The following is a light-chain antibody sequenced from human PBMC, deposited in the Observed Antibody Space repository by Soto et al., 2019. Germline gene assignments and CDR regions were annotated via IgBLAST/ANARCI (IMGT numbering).Light chain of an antibody. V-gene: IGKV3-15*01. Sequence: EIVMTQSPATLSVSPGERATLSCGASQSVSSNLAWYQQKPGQAPRLLIYGASTRATGIPARFSGSGSGTEFTLTISSLQSEDFAVYYCQQYNNWLITFGQGTRLEMK. J-gene: IGKJ5*01. CDR1: QSVSSN. CDR2: GAS. CDR3: QQYNNWLIT.